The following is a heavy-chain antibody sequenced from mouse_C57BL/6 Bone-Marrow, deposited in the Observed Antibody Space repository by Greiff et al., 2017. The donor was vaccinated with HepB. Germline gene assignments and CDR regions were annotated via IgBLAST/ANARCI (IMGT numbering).Heavy chain of an antibody. CDR1: GYTFTSYW. J-gene: IGHJ3*01. Sequence: QVQLQQPGAELVMPGASVKLSCKASGYTFTSYWMHWVKQRPGQGLEWIGEIDPSDSYTNYNQKFKGKSTLTVDKSSSTAYMQLSSLTSEDSAVYYCARGRDYGYDVGSWFAYWGQGTLVTVSA. CDR2: IDPSDSYT. V-gene: IGHV1-69*01. CDR3: ARGRDYGYDVGSWFAY. D-gene: IGHD2-2*01.